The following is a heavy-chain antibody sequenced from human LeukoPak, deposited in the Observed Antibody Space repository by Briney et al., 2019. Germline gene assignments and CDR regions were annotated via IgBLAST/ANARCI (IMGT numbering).Heavy chain of an antibody. CDR2: IKPKTDGETT. V-gene: IGHV3-15*07. D-gene: IGHD2-21*01. Sequence: GGSLRLSCAASGFTFSNAYMNWVRQAPGKGLEWVGRIKPKTDGETTEYAAPVKGRFSISRDDSKNMLYLQMNSLKTEGTAVYYCITPLPYSAQGGQGTLVTVSS. CDR3: ITPLPYSAQ. CDR1: GFTFSNAY. J-gene: IGHJ4*02.